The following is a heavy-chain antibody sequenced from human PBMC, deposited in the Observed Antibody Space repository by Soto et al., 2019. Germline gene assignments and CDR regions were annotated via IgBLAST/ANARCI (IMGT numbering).Heavy chain of an antibody. D-gene: IGHD3-10*01. Sequence: SETLSLTCTVSGGSISSGDYYWSWIRQPPGKGLEWIGYIYYSGSTYYNPPLKSRVTISVDTSKNQFSLKLSSVTAADTAVYYCASSYYGSGSVGMDVWGQGTTVTVSS. CDR2: IYYSGST. V-gene: IGHV4-30-4*01. CDR3: ASSYYGSGSVGMDV. CDR1: GGSISSGDYY. J-gene: IGHJ6*02.